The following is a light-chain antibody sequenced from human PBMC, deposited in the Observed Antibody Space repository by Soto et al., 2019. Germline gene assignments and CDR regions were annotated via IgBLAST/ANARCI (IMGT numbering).Light chain of an antibody. V-gene: IGKV1-8*01. CDR1: QGISSY. CDR2: AAS. CDR3: QQYYSYPLT. Sequence: AIRMTQSPSSLSASTGDRVTITCRASQGISSYLAWYQQKPGKAPKLLIYAASTLQSGVPSRFSGXGSGXDFTLTISCLQSEDFATYYCQQYYSYPLTFGGGTKVEIK. J-gene: IGKJ4*01.